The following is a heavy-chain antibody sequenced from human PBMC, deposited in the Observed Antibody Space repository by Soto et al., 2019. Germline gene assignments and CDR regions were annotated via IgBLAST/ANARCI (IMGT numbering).Heavy chain of an antibody. D-gene: IGHD1-1*01. Sequence: SQTLSLTCAISGDSVSSNSVAWSWIRQSPSRGLEWLGRTYFRSKWYNDYAVSVKSRITVNPDPSKNQFSLQLNSATPEDTAVNYAARSVHDAFDIWGQGTMVTVSS. J-gene: IGHJ3*02. CDR1: GDSVSSNSVA. V-gene: IGHV6-1*01. CDR2: TYFRSKWYN. CDR3: ARSVHDAFDI.